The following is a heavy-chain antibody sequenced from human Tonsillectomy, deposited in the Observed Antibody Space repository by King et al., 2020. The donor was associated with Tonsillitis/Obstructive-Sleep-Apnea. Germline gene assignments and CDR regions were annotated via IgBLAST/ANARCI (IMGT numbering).Heavy chain of an antibody. D-gene: IGHD3-16*01. CDR3: ASSRFGGWFDP. CDR2: ISSSGSNI. V-gene: IGHV3-48*03. CDR1: GFTFSSYE. Sequence: VQLVESGGGLVQPGGSLRVSCAASGFTFSSYEMNWVRQAPGKGLEGVSYISSSGSNIYYADSVKGRFTISRDNAKNSLYLQMNSLRAEDTAVYHCASSRFGGWFDPWGQGTLVTVSS. J-gene: IGHJ5*02.